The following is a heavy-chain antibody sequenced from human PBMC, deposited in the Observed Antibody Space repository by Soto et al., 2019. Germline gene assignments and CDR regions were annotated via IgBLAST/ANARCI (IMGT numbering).Heavy chain of an antibody. V-gene: IGHV4-39*01. D-gene: IGHD5-12*01. Sequence: SETLSLTCTVSGGSISTSAYYWGWIRQPPGKGLEWIGTIYYSGTSYHNPSLKSRVTISVDTSKNQFSLTLTSVTAADTAVYNCASRVEGLYSGNDRYYFDYWGQGTLVTV. CDR2: IYYSGTS. J-gene: IGHJ4*02. CDR3: ASRVEGLYSGNDRYYFDY. CDR1: GGSISTSAYY.